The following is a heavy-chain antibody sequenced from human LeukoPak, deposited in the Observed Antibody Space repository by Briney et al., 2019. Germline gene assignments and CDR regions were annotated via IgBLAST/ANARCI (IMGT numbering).Heavy chain of an antibody. CDR2: INSDGSTT. CDR3: ARDGTAANFDY. D-gene: IGHD6-13*01. V-gene: IGHV3-74*01. CDR1: GFTFSSYW. Sequence: QPGGSLRLSCAASGFTFSSYWMHWVRQAPGKGLVWVPRINSDGSTTNYADSVKGRFTISRDNAKNTVYLQMNSLRAEDTAVYYCARDGTAANFDYWGQGTLLTVSS. J-gene: IGHJ4*02.